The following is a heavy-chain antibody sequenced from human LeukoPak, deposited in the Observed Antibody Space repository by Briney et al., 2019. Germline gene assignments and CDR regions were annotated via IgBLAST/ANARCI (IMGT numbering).Heavy chain of an antibody. V-gene: IGHV4-34*01. D-gene: IGHD6-6*01. Sequence: TSETLSLNCAVYVGSFSGYYWSWIPQPPGRGWEGIGEIYNSESTNYNPPLRRLATVPVNTPKNQFSLKLSSVTAADTAGYYCARGRVWGSSSPFDYWREGTVVTV. CDR2: IYNSEST. CDR3: ARGRVWGSSSPFDY. J-gene: IGHJ4*02. CDR1: VGSFSGYY.